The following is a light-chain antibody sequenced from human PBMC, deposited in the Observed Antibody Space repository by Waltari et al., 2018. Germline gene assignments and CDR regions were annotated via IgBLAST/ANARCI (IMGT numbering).Light chain of an antibody. Sequence: ETVLTQSPGTLSLSPGERATLSCRASQSVSSRYLAWYRQKPGQAPSLLIYGASSRATGIPDRFSGSGSGTDFTLTISRLEPEDFAVYYCHQYGTSPTFGQGTKVEIK. CDR1: QSVSSRY. J-gene: IGKJ1*01. V-gene: IGKV3-20*01. CDR3: HQYGTSPT. CDR2: GAS.